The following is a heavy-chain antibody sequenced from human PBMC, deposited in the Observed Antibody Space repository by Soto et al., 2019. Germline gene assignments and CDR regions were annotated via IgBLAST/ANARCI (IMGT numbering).Heavy chain of an antibody. Sequence: ASVKVSCKASGYTFTSYGISWVRQAPGQGLEWMGWISAYNGNTNYAQKLQGRVTMTTDTSTSTAYMELRSLRSDDTAVYYCARAYGSSWYLLWFDPWGQGTLVTVSS. D-gene: IGHD6-13*01. CDR2: ISAYNGNT. CDR1: GYTFTSYG. CDR3: ARAYGSSWYLLWFDP. J-gene: IGHJ5*02. V-gene: IGHV1-18*01.